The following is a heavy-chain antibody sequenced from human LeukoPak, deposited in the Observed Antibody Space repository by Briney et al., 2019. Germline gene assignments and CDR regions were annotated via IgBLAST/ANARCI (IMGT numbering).Heavy chain of an antibody. D-gene: IGHD2-2*01. CDR2: IIPIFGTA. CDR1: GGTFSSYA. Sequence: SVKVSCKASGGTFSSYAISWVRQPPGQGLEWMGGIIPIFGTANYAQKFQGRVTITADESTSTAYMELSSLRSEDTAVYYCARVGGYCGSTSCYEGRNYYYGMDVWGKGTTVTVSS. V-gene: IGHV1-69*13. J-gene: IGHJ6*04. CDR3: ARVGGYCGSTSCYEGRNYYYGMDV.